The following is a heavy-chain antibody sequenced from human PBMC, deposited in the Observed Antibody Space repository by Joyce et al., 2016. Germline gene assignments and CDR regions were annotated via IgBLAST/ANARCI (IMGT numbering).Heavy chain of an antibody. Sequence: QVQLVESGGGVVQPGRSLRLSCTASGLTLSNYGVHWVRQAPGKGLELVAVISYDGVYKYYSDSVKGRFTISRDNSRDTLFLEMNSLRAEDTAVYYCAKILTAGYSSGWFLGYWGQGTLVTVSS. D-gene: IGHD6-25*01. CDR2: ISYDGVYK. J-gene: IGHJ4*02. CDR1: GLTLSNYG. CDR3: AKILTAGYSSGWFLGY. V-gene: IGHV3-30*18.